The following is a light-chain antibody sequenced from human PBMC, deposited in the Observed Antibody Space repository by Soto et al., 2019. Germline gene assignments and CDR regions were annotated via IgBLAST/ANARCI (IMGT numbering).Light chain of an antibody. V-gene: IGKV3-15*01. CDR3: QQYNNWPRT. J-gene: IGKJ1*01. CDR2: GAS. CDR1: QSVSNF. Sequence: EIVLTQSPGTLSLSPGKRSTVSCMSSQSVSNFLAWYQQKPGQAPRLLIYGASTRATGIPARFSGSGSGTEFTLTISSLQSEDFAVYYRQQYNNWPRTFGQGTKVDI.